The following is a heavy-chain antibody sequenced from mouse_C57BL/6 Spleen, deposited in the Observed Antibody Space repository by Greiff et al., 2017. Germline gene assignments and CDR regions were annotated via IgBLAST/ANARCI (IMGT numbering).Heavy chain of an antibody. CDR1: GYTFTSYW. CDR2: IDPNSGGT. D-gene: IGHD1-1*01. V-gene: IGHV1-72*01. Sequence: QVQLQQPGAELVKPGASVKLSCKASGYTFTSYWMHWVKQRPGRGLGWIGRIDPNSGGTKYNEKFKSKATLTVDKPSSTAYMQLSSLTSEDSAVYYCARSGGYGSKDWYFDVWGTGTTVTVSS. J-gene: IGHJ1*03. CDR3: ARSGGYGSKDWYFDV.